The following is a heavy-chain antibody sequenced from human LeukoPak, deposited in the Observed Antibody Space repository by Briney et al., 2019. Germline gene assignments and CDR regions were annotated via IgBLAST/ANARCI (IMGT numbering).Heavy chain of an antibody. CDR1: GGSISSNTYY. J-gene: IGHJ4*02. CDR3: ARDRCEGCWNDI. CDR2: IYYSGST. Sequence: PSETLSLTCTVSGGSISSNTYYWGWIRQPPGKGLEWIGSIYYSGSTYYNPSLKSRVTISVDTSKNQFSLKLSSVTAADTAVYYCARDRCEGCWNDIWGQGTLVTVSS. V-gene: IGHV4-39*07. D-gene: IGHD1-1*01.